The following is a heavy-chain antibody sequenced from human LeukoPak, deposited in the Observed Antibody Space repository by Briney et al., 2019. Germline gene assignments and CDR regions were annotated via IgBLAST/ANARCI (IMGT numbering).Heavy chain of an antibody. CDR2: ISYDGSNE. Sequence: GGSLRLSCAAYGFTFSSYAMHWVRQAPGKGLEWVAVISYDGSNEYYADSVKGRFTISRDNSKNTLYLQMNSLRAEDTAVYYCAREGITIFGVVIYYYYYGMDVWGQGTTVTVSS. D-gene: IGHD3-3*01. V-gene: IGHV3-30-3*01. J-gene: IGHJ6*02. CDR1: GFTFSSYA. CDR3: AREGITIFGVVIYYYYYGMDV.